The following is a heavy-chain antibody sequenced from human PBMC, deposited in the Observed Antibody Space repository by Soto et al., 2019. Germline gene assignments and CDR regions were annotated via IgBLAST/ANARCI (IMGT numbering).Heavy chain of an antibody. CDR2: IGTSAANT. D-gene: IGHD3-3*02. Sequence: LRLSCAASGFTFSNYAMSWVRQAPGKGLERVSTIGTSAANTYYADSVKGRFTTSRDNSKNTLYLQMNSLRAEDTAVYYCARCISGDYWDSWGQGTLVTVSS. CDR3: ARCISGDYWDS. J-gene: IGHJ4*02. CDR1: GFTFSNYA. V-gene: IGHV3-23*01.